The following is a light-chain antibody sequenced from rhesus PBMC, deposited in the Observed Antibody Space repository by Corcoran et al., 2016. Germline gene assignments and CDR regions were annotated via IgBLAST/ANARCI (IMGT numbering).Light chain of an antibody. J-gene: IGKJ2*01. V-gene: IGKV1-22*01. CDR1: QSIRSW. CDR3: LQYSSSPYS. Sequence: DIQMTQSPSSLSASVGDTVTITCRASQSIRSWLDWYQQKPGKAPKLLIYKASSLQSGVPSRFSCSGSGTDFTLTISSLQPEDFATYYCLQYSSSPYSFGQGTKVEIK. CDR2: KAS.